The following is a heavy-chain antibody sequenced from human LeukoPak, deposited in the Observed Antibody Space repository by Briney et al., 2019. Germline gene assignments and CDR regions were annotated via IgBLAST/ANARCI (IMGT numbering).Heavy chain of an antibody. CDR1: GFTFSSYA. CDR3: AKGDTGAFDY. CDR2: ISGSGGST. D-gene: IGHD3-16*01. V-gene: IGHV3-23*01. J-gene: IGHJ4*02. Sequence: GGSLRLSCAASGFTFSSYAMSWVRQAPGKGLEWVSAISGSGGSTYYADSVKGRFTIPRDNSKNTPYLQMNSLRAEDTAVYYCAKGDTGAFDYWGQGTLVTVSS.